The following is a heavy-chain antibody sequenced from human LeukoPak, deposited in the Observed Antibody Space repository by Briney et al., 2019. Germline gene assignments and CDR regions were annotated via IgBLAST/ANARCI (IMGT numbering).Heavy chain of an antibody. CDR2: ISAYNGNT. CDR3: ARPLGSGWYVGELDY. D-gene: IGHD6-19*01. CDR1: GYTFTTYY. V-gene: IGHV1-18*04. J-gene: IGHJ4*02. Sequence: ASVKVSCKASGYTFTTYYLHWVRRAPGQGLEWMGWISAYNGNTNYAQKLQGRVTMTTDTSTSTAYMELRSLRSDDTAVYYCARPLGSGWYVGELDYWGQGTLVTVSS.